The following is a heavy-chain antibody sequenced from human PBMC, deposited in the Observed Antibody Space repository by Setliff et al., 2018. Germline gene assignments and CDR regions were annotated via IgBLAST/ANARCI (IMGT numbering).Heavy chain of an antibody. J-gene: IGHJ4*02. CDR2: ISAYNGNR. V-gene: IGHV1-18*01. CDR3: AKQGDLAFDY. Sequence: ASVKVSCKTSGYTFTTYGISWLRQAPGQGLEWMGWISAYNGNRNYAQKLQGRVTMTRDTSTSTIYIEVSSLTSDDTAMYYCAKQGDLAFDYWGQGTQVTVSS. D-gene: IGHD3-16*01. CDR1: GYTFTTYG.